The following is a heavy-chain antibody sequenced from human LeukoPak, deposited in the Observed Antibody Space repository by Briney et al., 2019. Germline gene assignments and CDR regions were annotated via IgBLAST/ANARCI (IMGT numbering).Heavy chain of an antibody. V-gene: IGHV3-74*01. CDR2: ISTDGKST. CDR3: VRDYQFIQEV. J-gene: IGHJ6*02. CDR1: GFTFSNYW. D-gene: IGHD2-2*01. Sequence: AGGSLRLSCVASGFTFSNYWMLWVRQAPGKGLMWVPLISTDGKSTRYAESVKGRFTISRDNAKNALYLQMDILRVEDTALYFCVRDYQFIQEVWGQGTTVTVSS.